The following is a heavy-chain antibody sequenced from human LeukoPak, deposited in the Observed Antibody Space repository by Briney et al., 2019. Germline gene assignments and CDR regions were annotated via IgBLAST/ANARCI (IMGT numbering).Heavy chain of an antibody. CDR3: ARGDGYSYGYGYYFDY. CDR1: GGSISSGGYS. D-gene: IGHD5-18*01. J-gene: IGHJ4*02. Sequence: KASQTLSLTCAVSGGSISSGGYSWSWIRQPPGKGLEWIGYIYHSGSTYYNPPLKSRVTISVDRSKNQSSLKLSSVTAADTAVYYCARGDGYSYGYGYYFDYWGQGTLVTVSS. V-gene: IGHV4-30-2*01. CDR2: IYHSGST.